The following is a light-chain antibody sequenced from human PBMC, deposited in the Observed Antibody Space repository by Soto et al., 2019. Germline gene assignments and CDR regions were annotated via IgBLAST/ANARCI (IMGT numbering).Light chain of an antibody. CDR2: DNN. CDR1: SSNIGNNY. V-gene: IGLV1-51*01. CDR3: GTWDSSLSAGVV. J-gene: IGLJ3*02. Sequence: QSVLTQPPSVSAAPGQTVTISCSGSSSNIGNNYVSWYQQLPGTAPKLLIYDNNQRPSGIPDRFSGSKSGTSATLGITGLQTGDEADYYCGTWDSSLSAGVVFGGGTKLTVL.